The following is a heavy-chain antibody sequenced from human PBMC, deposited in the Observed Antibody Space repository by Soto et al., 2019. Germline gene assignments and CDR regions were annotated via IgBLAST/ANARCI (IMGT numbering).Heavy chain of an antibody. D-gene: IGHD6-19*01. CDR2: IYYSGST. J-gene: IGHJ6*02. CDR1: GGSISSYY. V-gene: IGHV4-59*01. Sequence: AETLSLTCTVSGGSISSYYWSWIRQPPGKGLEWIGYIYYSGSTNYNPSLKSRVTISVDTSKNQFSLKLSSVTAADTAVYYCARDDWSSGYYYGMDVWGQGTTVTVSS. CDR3: ARDDWSSGYYYGMDV.